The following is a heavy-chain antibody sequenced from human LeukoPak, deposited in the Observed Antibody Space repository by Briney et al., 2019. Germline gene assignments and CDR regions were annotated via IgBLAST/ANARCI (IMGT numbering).Heavy chain of an antibody. CDR3: SRYEELGF. D-gene: IGHD3-10*01. CDR1: GASINSYY. V-gene: IGHV4-4*07. Sequence: SETLSLTCTVSGASINSYYWNWIRQPAGQGLEWIGRSNISGSTDYNPSLKSRVTVSVETSQKQFSLKLTSATAYDSAVDFLSRYEELGFWGQGTLVTVSS. CDR2: SNISGST. J-gene: IGHJ4*02.